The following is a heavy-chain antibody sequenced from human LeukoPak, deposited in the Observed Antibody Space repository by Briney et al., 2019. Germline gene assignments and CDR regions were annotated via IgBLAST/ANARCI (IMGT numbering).Heavy chain of an antibody. CDR3: ASTPCSGGSCHGNYYYYMDV. CDR2: IFPIIDMA. D-gene: IGHD2-15*01. CDR1: GGPFSSYT. J-gene: IGHJ6*03. V-gene: IGHV1-69*02. Sequence: ASVKVSCKASGGPFSSYTINWVRLVPGQGLEWMGRIFPIIDMANYAQKFHGRVTIIADKSTNTAYMELSSLRPEDTAVYYCASTPCSGGSCHGNYYYYMDVWGKGTTVTVSS.